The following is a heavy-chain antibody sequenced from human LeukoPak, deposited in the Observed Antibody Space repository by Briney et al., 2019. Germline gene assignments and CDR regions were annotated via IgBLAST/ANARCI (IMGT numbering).Heavy chain of an antibody. CDR3: ARDKAYYYGSGGHDY. V-gene: IGHV4-4*08. D-gene: IGHD3-10*01. J-gene: IGHJ4*02. Sequence: SSETLSLTCTVSGGSISSYYWSWIRQPPGKGLEWIGRIYTSGSTNYNPSLRSRVTISVDTSKNQFSLKLSSVTAADTAVYYCARDKAYYYGSGGHDYWGQGTLVTVSS. CDR1: GGSISSYY. CDR2: IYTSGST.